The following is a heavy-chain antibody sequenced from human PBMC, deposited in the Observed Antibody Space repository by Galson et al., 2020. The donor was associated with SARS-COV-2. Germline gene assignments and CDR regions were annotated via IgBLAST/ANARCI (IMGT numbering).Heavy chain of an antibody. CDR1: GGSFNDYF. CDR2: INHRGRT. Sequence: SETLSLTCALYGGSFNDYFWNWIRQSPGKGLEWNGEINHRGRTDYNPSLKGRVTISLDTSNKQFSLKLTSMTAADTAVYYCARSRWPPDYWGQGTLVTVSS. CDR3: ARSRWPPDY. V-gene: IGHV4-34*01. J-gene: IGHJ4*02.